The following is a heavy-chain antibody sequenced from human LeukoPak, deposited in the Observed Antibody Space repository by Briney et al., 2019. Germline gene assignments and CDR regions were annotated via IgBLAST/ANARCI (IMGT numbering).Heavy chain of an antibody. CDR1: GDPIKRGRYP. Sequence: SQTLSLTCTVSGDPIKRGRYPWPWIRQPPGKGLEWIECISYSGTTSCSPSLKSRLTISLDASKNQCSLKLTSVTAADTAMYYCARDVLVTSSPDAFDIWGQGTMVTVSS. J-gene: IGHJ3*02. V-gene: IGHV4-31*03. CDR3: ARDVLVTSSPDAFDI. D-gene: IGHD2-21*02. CDR2: ISYSGTT.